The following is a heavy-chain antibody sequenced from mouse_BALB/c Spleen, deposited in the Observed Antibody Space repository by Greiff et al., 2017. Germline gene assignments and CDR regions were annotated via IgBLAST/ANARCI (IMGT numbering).Heavy chain of an antibody. CDR1: GFTFSSFG. D-gene: IGHD1-1*01. J-gene: IGHJ2*01. V-gene: IGHV5-17*02. Sequence: EVMLVESGGGLVQPGGSRKLSCAASGFTFSSFGMHWVRQAPEKGLEWVAYISSGSSTIYYADTVKGRFTISRDNPKNTLFLQMTSLRSEDTAMYYCARGNYYGSSYLDYWGQGTTLTVSS. CDR2: ISSGSSTI. CDR3: ARGNYYGSSYLDY.